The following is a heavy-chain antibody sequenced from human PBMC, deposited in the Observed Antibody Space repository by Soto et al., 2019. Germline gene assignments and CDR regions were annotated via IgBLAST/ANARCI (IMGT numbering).Heavy chain of an antibody. Sequence: ASVKVSCKASGYTFTIYGIIWVRQAPGQGLEWMGWISAYNGNTNYAQKLQGRVTMTTDTSTSTAYMEPRSLRSDDTAVYYCARGYIAARIYYYYYMDVWGKGTTVTVSS. V-gene: IGHV1-18*01. J-gene: IGHJ6*03. CDR2: ISAYNGNT. CDR3: ARGYIAARIYYYYYMDV. D-gene: IGHD6-6*01. CDR1: GYTFTIYG.